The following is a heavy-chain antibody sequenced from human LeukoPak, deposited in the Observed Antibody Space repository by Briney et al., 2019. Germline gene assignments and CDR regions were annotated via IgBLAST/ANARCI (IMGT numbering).Heavy chain of an antibody. Sequence: SETLSLTCTVSGGSMSSYYWNWIRQPPGKGLEWIGYINYSGNTNYNPSLKSRVTISIDTSKNQFSLKLGSVTAADTAVYYCARNWWSGAAPGSWFDPWGQGTLVTVSS. CDR2: INYSGNT. J-gene: IGHJ5*02. CDR3: ARNWWSGAAPGSWFDP. V-gene: IGHV4-59*08. D-gene: IGHD2-15*01. CDR1: GGSMSSYY.